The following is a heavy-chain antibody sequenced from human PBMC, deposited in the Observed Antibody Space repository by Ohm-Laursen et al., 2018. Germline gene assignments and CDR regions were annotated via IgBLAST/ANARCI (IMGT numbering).Heavy chain of an antibody. Sequence: SLRLSCSASGFTFDDYAMRWVRQAPGKGLEWVSGISWNSGSIGYADSVKGRFTISRDNAKNSLYLQMNSLRAEDTALYYCAKGSQLWLDYWGQGTLVTVSS. CDR2: ISWNSGSI. V-gene: IGHV3-9*01. CDR1: GFTFDDYA. J-gene: IGHJ4*02. D-gene: IGHD5-18*01. CDR3: AKGSQLWLDY.